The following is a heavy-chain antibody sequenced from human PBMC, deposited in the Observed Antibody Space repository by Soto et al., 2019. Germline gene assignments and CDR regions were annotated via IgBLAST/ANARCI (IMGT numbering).Heavy chain of an antibody. CDR3: ARVAPGYYSIGNGFSGRAY. J-gene: IGHJ4*01. V-gene: IGHV4-34*01. Sequence: QPPGKGLEWIGDINHSGSTNYNPSLKRRVPISVDTSKNQVSMKLCPVSAAQQSVYDCARVAPGYYSIGNGFSGRAYRGHGTSVPVSS. D-gene: IGHD2-2*01. CDR2: INHSGST.